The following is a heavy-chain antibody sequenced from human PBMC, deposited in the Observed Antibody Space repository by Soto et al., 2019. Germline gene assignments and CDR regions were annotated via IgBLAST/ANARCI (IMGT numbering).Heavy chain of an antibody. V-gene: IGHV5-51*01. Sequence: GESLKISCKGSGYSFTSYWIGWVRQMPGKGLEWMGIIYPGDSDTRYSPSFQGQVTISADKSISTAYLQWSSLKASDTALYYFASPLYPVKYSSSSVAFDIWGQGTMVTVSS. J-gene: IGHJ3*02. CDR1: GYSFTSYW. CDR2: IYPGDSDT. CDR3: ASPLYPVKYSSSSVAFDI. D-gene: IGHD6-6*01.